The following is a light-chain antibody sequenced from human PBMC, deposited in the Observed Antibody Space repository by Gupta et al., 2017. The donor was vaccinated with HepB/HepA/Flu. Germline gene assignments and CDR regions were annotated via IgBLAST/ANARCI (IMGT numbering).Light chain of an antibody. CDR3: AAWDDSLNGYV. J-gene: IGLJ1*01. CDR2: SNN. V-gene: IGLV1-44*01. Sequence: QSVLTQPPSASGTPGQRVTIPCSGSRSNIGSNTVNWYQHLPGTAPKFLIYSNNQRPSGVPDRFSGSKSGTSASLAINELQSADEADYFCAAWDDSLNGYVFGSGTKVTVL. CDR1: RSNIGSNT.